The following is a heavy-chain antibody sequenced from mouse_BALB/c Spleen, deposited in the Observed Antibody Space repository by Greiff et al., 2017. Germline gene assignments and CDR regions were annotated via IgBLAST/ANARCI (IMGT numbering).Heavy chain of an antibody. D-gene: IGHD2-2*01. CDR1: GFSLTSYG. CDR2: IWAGGST. CDR3: ARDDTMVTTRVFDY. V-gene: IGHV2-9*02. Sequence: QVQLKESGPGLVAPSQSLSITCTVSGFSLTSYGVHWVRQPPGKGLEWLGVIWAGGSTNYNSALMSRLSISKDNSKSQVFLKMNSLQTDDTAMYYCARDDTMVTTRVFDYWGQGTTLTVSS. J-gene: IGHJ2*01.